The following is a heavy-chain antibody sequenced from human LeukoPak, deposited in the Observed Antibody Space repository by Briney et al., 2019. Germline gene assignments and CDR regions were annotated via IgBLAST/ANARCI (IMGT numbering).Heavy chain of an antibody. V-gene: IGHV3-23*01. CDR1: GFTFSSYA. CDR2: ISDGGDRT. Sequence: GGSLRLSCSASGFTFSSYAMSWVRRVPGKGLEWVSGISDGGDRTYYTGSARGRFTISRDNSKNMLYLEMNSLRAEDTAIYYCGKELVGSGRPYFDSWGQGTLVTVSS. CDR3: GKELVGSGRPYFDS. J-gene: IGHJ4*02. D-gene: IGHD3-10*01.